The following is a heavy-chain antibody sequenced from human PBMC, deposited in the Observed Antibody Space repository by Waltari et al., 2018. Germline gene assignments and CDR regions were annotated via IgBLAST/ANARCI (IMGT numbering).Heavy chain of an antibody. CDR1: GGSFSSGRWY. V-gene: IGHV4-31*01. CDR2: ISQSGST. CDR3: AAYYYDRRRDFDP. Sequence: QVQLPESGPGLVKPSETLSLTCTVSGGSFSSGRWYWTWIRQPPGKDLEWLGYISQSGSTSYNPSLKSLLSISVDTSKTHLSLKLRSVTAADTAVYFCAAYYYDRRRDFDPWGQGTLVTVSS. J-gene: IGHJ5*02. D-gene: IGHD3-22*01.